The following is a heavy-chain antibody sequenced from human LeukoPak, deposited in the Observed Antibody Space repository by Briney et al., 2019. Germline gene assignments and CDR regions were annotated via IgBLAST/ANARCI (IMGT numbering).Heavy chain of an antibody. CDR2: FYSSGTT. CDR1: GVSVSSYY. V-gene: IGHV4-4*07. Sequence: PETLSLTCTVSGVSVSSYYWSWIRQPAGKGLEWIGRFYSSGTTHYNPSLKSRVTMSVDTSKNQFSLKLTSVTVADTAVYYCARDGGYSYDPWGQGTLVTVSS. CDR3: ARDGGYSYDP. D-gene: IGHD5-18*01. J-gene: IGHJ5*02.